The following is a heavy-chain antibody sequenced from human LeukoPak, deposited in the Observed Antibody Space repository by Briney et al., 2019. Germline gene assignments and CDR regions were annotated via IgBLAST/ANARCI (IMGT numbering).Heavy chain of an antibody. CDR3: ARFRTWGDKAFDY. CDR1: GFTFSSYS. V-gene: IGHV3-48*01. CDR2: IGTTSGAI. D-gene: IGHD2-21*02. J-gene: IGHJ4*02. Sequence: QPGRSLRLSCAASGFTFSSYSMNWVRQAPGKGLEWVSYIGTTSGAIYYADSVKGRFTISRDSAKNSLYLQMNSLRAEDTAVYYCARFRTWGDKAFDYWGQGTPVTVSS.